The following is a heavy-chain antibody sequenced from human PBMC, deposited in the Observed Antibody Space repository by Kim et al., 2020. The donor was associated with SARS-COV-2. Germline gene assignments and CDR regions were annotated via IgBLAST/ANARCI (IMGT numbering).Heavy chain of an antibody. CDR2: IYYTGST. Sequence: SETLSLTCTVSGGSISSYYWNWIRQPPGKGLEWIGYIYYTGSTNYNPSLKSRVTISVDTSKNQFSLKLSSVTAADTAMYYCARHPGGYGWFDPWGQGTLVTVSS. J-gene: IGHJ5*02. V-gene: IGHV4-59*08. CDR1: GGSISSYY. CDR3: ARHPGGYGWFDP. D-gene: IGHD3-16*01.